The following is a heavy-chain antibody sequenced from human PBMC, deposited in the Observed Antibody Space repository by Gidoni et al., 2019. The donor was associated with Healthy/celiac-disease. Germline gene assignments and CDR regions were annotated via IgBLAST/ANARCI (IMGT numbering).Heavy chain of an antibody. CDR3: AREGVYCSSTSCYALRGLHYYMDV. Sequence: QVQLQQWGAGLLMPSETLSLTCAVYGGSFSGYYWCWIRQPPGKGLLWIGESTHSGSTNSNPSLKSRVTISVDTSKNQFSLKLSSVTAADTAVYYCAREGVYCSSTSCYALRGLHYYMDVWGKGTTVTVSS. D-gene: IGHD2-2*01. V-gene: IGHV4-34*01. CDR1: GGSFSGYY. CDR2: STHSGST. J-gene: IGHJ6*03.